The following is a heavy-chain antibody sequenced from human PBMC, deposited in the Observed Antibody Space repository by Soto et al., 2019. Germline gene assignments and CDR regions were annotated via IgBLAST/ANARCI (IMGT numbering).Heavy chain of an antibody. CDR1: GASVSSDYYH. CDR3: ATLLVGTGGRGY. J-gene: IGHJ4*02. CDR2: FSDRGNI. V-gene: IGHV4-61*01. Sequence: QVQLQESGPGLLKPSETLSLTCTVSGASVSSDYYHWRWARQPPGKGLEWLGYFSDRGNINYHPPLKGRVTISIGSSKNQLSLKLTSVTTADTAVYSCATLLVGTGGRGYWGQGILVTVSS. D-gene: IGHD1-1*01.